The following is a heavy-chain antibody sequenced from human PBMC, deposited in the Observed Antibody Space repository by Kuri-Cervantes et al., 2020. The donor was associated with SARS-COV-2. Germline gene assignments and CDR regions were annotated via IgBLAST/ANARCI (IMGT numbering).Heavy chain of an antibody. V-gene: IGHV3-30*14. D-gene: IGHD2-15*01. CDR3: ARGRGYCSGGSCSEF. CDR2: ISYDGSNK. J-gene: IGHJ4*02. Sequence: GGSLRLSCAASGFTFSSYAMHWVRQAPGKGLEWVAVISYDGSNKYYADSVKGRFTISRDNSKNTLYLQMNSLRAEDTAVYYCARGRGYCSGGSCSEFWGQGTLVTVSS. CDR1: GFTFSSYA.